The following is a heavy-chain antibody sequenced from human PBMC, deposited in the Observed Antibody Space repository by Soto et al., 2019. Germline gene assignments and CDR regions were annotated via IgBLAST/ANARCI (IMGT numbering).Heavy chain of an antibody. D-gene: IGHD1-7*01. CDR3: ARGRTSPGYHYYYDMDV. J-gene: IGHJ6*01. CDR2: INPSGST. Sequence: PSETLSLTCAVSGDSIIGYYWSWIRQPPGKGLEWIGQINPSGSTSYNPSLKSRVTISLDTSKNQFSLNLKSVTAADRAVYYWARGRTSPGYHYYYDMDVWGQGTTVTVSS. V-gene: IGHV4-34*01. CDR1: GDSIIGYY.